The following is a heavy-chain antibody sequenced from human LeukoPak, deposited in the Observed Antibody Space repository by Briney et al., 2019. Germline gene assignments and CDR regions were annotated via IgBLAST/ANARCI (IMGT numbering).Heavy chain of an antibody. Sequence: GASVKVSCKASGYTFTGYYMHWVRQAPGQGLEWMGWINPNSGGTNYAQKFQGRVTMTRDTSITTAYMELSRLRSDDTAVYYCARAPPFHYDILTGVHPVDYWGQGTLVTVSS. J-gene: IGHJ4*02. D-gene: IGHD3-9*01. V-gene: IGHV1-2*02. CDR3: ARAPPFHYDILTGVHPVDY. CDR2: INPNSGGT. CDR1: GYTFTGYY.